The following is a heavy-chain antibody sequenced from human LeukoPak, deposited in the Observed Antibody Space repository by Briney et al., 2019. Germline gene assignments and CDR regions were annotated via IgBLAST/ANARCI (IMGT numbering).Heavy chain of an antibody. V-gene: IGHV4-59*01. CDR3: ARQPYSSSWPRFDY. D-gene: IGHD6-13*01. CDR2: IYYSGST. Sequence: PSETLSLTCTVSGGSISSYYWSWIRQPPGKGLEWIGYIYYSGSTNYNPSLKSRVTISVDTSKNQFSLKLSSVTAADTAVYYCARQPYSSSWPRFDYWGQGTLVTVSS. CDR1: GGSISSYY. J-gene: IGHJ4*02.